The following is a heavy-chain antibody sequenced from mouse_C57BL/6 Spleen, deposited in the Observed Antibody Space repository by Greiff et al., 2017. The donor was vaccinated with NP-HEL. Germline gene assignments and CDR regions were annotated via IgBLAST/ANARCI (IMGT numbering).Heavy chain of an antibody. CDR3: ASGNYYYGSGAMDY. J-gene: IGHJ4*01. CDR1: GYAFSSSW. D-gene: IGHD1-1*01. CDR2: IYPGDGDT. Sequence: QVQLQQSGPELVKPGASVKISCKASGYAFSSSWMNWVKQRPGKGLEWIGRIYPGDGDTNYNGTFKGKATLTADKSSSTAYMQLSSLTSEDSAVYFCASGNYYYGSGAMDYWGQGTSVTVSS. V-gene: IGHV1-82*01.